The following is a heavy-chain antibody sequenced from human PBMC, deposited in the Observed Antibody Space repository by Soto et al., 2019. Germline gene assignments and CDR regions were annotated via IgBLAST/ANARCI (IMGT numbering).Heavy chain of an antibody. CDR2: ISAYNGNT. CDR1: GYTFTSYG. Sequence: VASGKVSCKASGYTFTSYGISWVRQAPGQGLEWMGWISAYNGNTNYAQKLQGRVTMTTDTSTSTAYMELRSLRSDDTAVYYCASRSLDYGDYYMDVWGKGTTVTVSS. J-gene: IGHJ6*03. V-gene: IGHV1-18*01. D-gene: IGHD4-17*01. CDR3: ASRSLDYGDYYMDV.